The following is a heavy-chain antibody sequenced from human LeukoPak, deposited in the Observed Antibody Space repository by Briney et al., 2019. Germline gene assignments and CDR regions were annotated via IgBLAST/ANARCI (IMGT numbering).Heavy chain of an antibody. CDR1: GGSISSGGYS. J-gene: IGHJ5*02. V-gene: IGHV4-30-2*01. Sequence: SGTLSLTCAVSGGSISSGGYSWSWIRQPPGKGLEWIGYIYHSGSTYYNPSLKSRVTISVDRSKNQFSLKLSSVTAADTAVYYCARDSGDFSGFDPWGQGTLVTVSS. CDR3: ARDSGDFSGFDP. CDR2: IYHSGST. D-gene: IGHD3/OR15-3a*01.